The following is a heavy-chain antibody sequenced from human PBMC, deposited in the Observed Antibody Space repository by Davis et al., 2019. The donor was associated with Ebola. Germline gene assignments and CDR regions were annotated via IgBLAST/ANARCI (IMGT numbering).Heavy chain of an antibody. CDR1: GYTFTGYY. D-gene: IGHD1-26*01. Sequence: ASVKVSCKASGYTFTGYYMHWVRQAPGQGLEWMGWINPNSGGTNYAQKFQGWVTMTRDTSISTAYMELSRLRSDDTAVYYCARGEVGATDAFDIWGQGTMVTVSS. CDR2: INPNSGGT. V-gene: IGHV1-2*04. J-gene: IGHJ3*02. CDR3: ARGEVGATDAFDI.